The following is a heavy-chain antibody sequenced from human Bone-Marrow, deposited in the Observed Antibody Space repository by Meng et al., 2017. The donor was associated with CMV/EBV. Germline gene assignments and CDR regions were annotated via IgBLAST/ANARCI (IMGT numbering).Heavy chain of an antibody. Sequence: SETLSLTCAVYGGSFSGYYWTWIRQPPGKGLEWIGEINHSGSTNYSPSLKSRITISVDTSKNQFSLKLSSVTAADTAVYYCAREIGGGLAARRVMDVWGQGTKVTVSS. J-gene: IGHJ6*02. CDR3: AREIGGGLAARRVMDV. D-gene: IGHD6-6*01. CDR1: GGSFSGYY. CDR2: INHSGST. V-gene: IGHV4-34*01.